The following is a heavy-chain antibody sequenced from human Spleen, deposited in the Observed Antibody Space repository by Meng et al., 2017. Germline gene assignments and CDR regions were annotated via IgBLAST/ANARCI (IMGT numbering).Heavy chain of an antibody. J-gene: IGHJ4*02. Sequence: GESLKISCAASGFTFSSYNMHWVRQTPGEGLVWVSRINTDASITTYADSVKGRFTISRDDAKNTVYLQINSLRGEDTAVYYCARDADWVSFYHWGQGALVTVSS. CDR3: ARDADWVSFYH. V-gene: IGHV3-74*03. D-gene: IGHD3-9*01. CDR2: INTDASIT. CDR1: GFTFSSYN.